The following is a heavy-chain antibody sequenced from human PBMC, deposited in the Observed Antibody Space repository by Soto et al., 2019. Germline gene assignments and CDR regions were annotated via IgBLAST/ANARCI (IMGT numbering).Heavy chain of an antibody. CDR2: ISAYNGNT. D-gene: IGHD3-10*01. CDR1: GYTFTSYG. Sequence: ASVKVSCKASGYTFTSYGISWVRQAPGQGLEWMGWISAYNGNTNYAQKLQGRVTMTTDTSTSTAYMELRSLRSDDTAVYYCARVMVLGFSTKALPRFDYSGQRTPVTGSS. CDR3: ARVMVLGFSTKALPRFDY. V-gene: IGHV1-18*01. J-gene: IGHJ4*02.